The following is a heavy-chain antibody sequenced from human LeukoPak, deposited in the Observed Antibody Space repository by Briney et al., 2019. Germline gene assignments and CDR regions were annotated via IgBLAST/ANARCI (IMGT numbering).Heavy chain of an antibody. CDR3: VRGGESSSWSYFDY. J-gene: IGHJ4*02. CDR1: GYTFTGYY. Sequence: GASVKVSCKASGYTFTGYYMYWVLQAPGQGLEWMGRINPNTGATNYEQKFQGRVSVTRDTSVSTAYMELTRLTSDDTAVYFCVRGGESSSWSYFDYWGQGTLVTVSS. V-gene: IGHV1-2*06. CDR2: INPNTGAT. D-gene: IGHD6-13*01.